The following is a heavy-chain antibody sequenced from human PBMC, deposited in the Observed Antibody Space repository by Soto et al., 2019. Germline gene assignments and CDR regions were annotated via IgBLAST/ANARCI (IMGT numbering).Heavy chain of an antibody. Sequence: GASVKVSCKASGGTFSSYAISWVRQAPGQGLEWMGGIIPIFGTANYAQKFQGRVTITADESTSTAYMELSSLRSEDTAVYYCARAPRIAPYWYFDLWGRGTLVTVSS. CDR1: GGTFSSYA. J-gene: IGHJ2*01. CDR2: IIPIFGTA. V-gene: IGHV1-69*13. D-gene: IGHD6-13*01. CDR3: ARAPRIAPYWYFDL.